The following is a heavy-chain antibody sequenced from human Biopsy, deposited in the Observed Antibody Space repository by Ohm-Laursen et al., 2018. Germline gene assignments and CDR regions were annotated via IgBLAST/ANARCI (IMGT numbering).Heavy chain of an antibody. CDR2: FYSSGTT. CDR3: ARAPADQYAARNYYSSHAFDM. J-gene: IGHJ3*02. Sequence: SETLSLTCTVSDASASSGRYYWTWIRQPPRKPLEWIGYFYSSGTTRYNPSLESRLSVSMDTSKSEVSLRLTSMTAADTAVYFCARAPADQYAARNYYSSHAFDMWGQGTKVTVSS. V-gene: IGHV4-61*01. D-gene: IGHD3-10*01. CDR1: DASASSGRYY.